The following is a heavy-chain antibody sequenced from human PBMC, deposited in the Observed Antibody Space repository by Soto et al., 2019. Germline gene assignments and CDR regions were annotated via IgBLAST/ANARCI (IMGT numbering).Heavy chain of an antibody. CDR1: GYTFTGYY. CDR3: ARDNSPTHSLYYYYGMDV. V-gene: IGHV1-2*04. Sequence: QVQLVQSGAEVKKPGASVKVSCKASGYTFTGYYMHWVRQAPGQGLEWMGWINPNSGGTNYAQKFQGWVTMTRDTSISTAYMELSRLRSDDTAVYYCARDNSPTHSLYYYYGMDVWGQGTTVTVSS. D-gene: IGHD1-20*01. J-gene: IGHJ6*02. CDR2: INPNSGGT.